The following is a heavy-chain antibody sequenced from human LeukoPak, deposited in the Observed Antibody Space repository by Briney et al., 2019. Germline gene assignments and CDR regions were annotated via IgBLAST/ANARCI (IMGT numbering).Heavy chain of an antibody. CDR1: GFTFSNYA. J-gene: IGHJ3*02. Sequence: PGRSLRLSCAASGFTFSNYAIHWVRQAPGKGLEWVAFIRYDGSNKYYADSVKGRFTISRDNSKNTLYLQMNSLRAEDTAVYYCAKELFPTVATRGARDAFDIWGQGTMVTVSS. CDR3: AKELFPTVATRGARDAFDI. V-gene: IGHV3-30*02. CDR2: IRYDGSNK. D-gene: IGHD4-23*01.